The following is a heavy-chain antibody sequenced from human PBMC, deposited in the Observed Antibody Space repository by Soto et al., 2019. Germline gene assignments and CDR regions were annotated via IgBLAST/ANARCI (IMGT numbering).Heavy chain of an antibody. CDR1: GGSFSGYY. CDR3: ARSRAVITSVGKYYYGMDV. D-gene: IGHD3-3*01. Sequence: SETLSLTCAVYGGSFSGYYWSWIRQPPGKGLEWIGEINHSGSTNYNPSLKSRVTISVDTSKNQFSLKLSSVTAADTAVYYCARSRAVITSVGKYYYGMDVWGQGTTVTVSS. V-gene: IGHV4-34*01. CDR2: INHSGST. J-gene: IGHJ6*02.